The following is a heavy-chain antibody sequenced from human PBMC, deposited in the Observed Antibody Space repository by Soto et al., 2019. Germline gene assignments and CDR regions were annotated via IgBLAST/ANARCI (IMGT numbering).Heavy chain of an antibody. D-gene: IGHD2-2*01. V-gene: IGHV4-39*01. Sequence: SETLSLTCTVSGGSISSSSYYWGWIRQPPGKGLEWIGSIYYSGSTYYNPSLKSRVTISVDTSKNQFSLKLGSVTAADTAVYYCAVDHCSSTCCYDYWGQGTLVTVSS. CDR3: AVDHCSSTCCYDY. CDR1: GGSISSSSYY. J-gene: IGHJ4*02. CDR2: IYYSGST.